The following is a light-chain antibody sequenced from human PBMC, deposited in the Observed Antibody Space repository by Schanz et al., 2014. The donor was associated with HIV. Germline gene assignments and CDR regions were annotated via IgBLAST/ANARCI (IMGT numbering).Light chain of an antibody. CDR1: SSDVGGYNY. Sequence: QSALTQPPSASGSPGQSVTISCTGTSSDVGGYNYVSWYQQHPGKALRLMIYEVSKRPSGVPDRFSGSKSDNTTSLTVSGLQAEGEADYYCSSYASSSTVVFGGGTKLTVL. J-gene: IGLJ2*01. CDR2: EVS. CDR3: SSYASSSTVV. V-gene: IGLV2-8*01.